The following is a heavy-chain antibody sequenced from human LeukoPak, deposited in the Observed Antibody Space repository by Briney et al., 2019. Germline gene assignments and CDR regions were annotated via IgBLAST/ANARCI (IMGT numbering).Heavy chain of an antibody. Sequence: GRSLRLSCAASGFTFDDYAMHWVRQAPGKGLEWVSGISWNGGSIGYADSVKGRFTISRDNAKNSLYLQMNSLRAEDAALYYCAKDGGRYNWNDGGGWFDPWGQGTLVTVSS. D-gene: IGHD1-1*01. J-gene: IGHJ5*02. CDR3: AKDGGRYNWNDGGGWFDP. CDR2: ISWNGGSI. CDR1: GFTFDDYA. V-gene: IGHV3-9*01.